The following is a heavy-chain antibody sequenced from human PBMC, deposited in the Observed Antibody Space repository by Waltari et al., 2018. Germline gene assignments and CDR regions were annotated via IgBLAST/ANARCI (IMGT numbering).Heavy chain of an antibody. V-gene: IGHV3-33*01. CDR2: IWYDGGNK. CDR1: GCTSSSSG. D-gene: IGHD2-2*01. Sequence: QVQLVESGGGVVQPGRSLRLSCAASGCTSSSSGMHWVRQDPGTGLAGWAVIWYDGGNKYYAYSVKGRFTISRDNSKNTLYLQMNSLRAEDTAVYYCARDSRSYCSSTSCYVFYWGQGTLVTVSS. CDR3: ARDSRSYCSSTSCYVFY. J-gene: IGHJ4*02.